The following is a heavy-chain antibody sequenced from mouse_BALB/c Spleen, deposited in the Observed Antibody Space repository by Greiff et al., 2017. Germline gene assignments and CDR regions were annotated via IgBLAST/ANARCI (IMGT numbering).Heavy chain of an antibody. D-gene: IGHD1-1*01. CDR1: GFTFSSYT. CDR2: ISNGGGST. CDR3: ARHYYGSSYVGIMYY. J-gene: IGHJ4*01. Sequence: EVHLVESGGGLVQPGGSLKLSCAASGFTFSSYTMSWVRQTPEKRLEWVAYISNGGGSTYYPDTVKGRFTISRDNAKNTLYLQMSSLKSEDTAMYYCARHYYGSSYVGIMYYWGQGTSVTVSS. V-gene: IGHV5-12-2*01.